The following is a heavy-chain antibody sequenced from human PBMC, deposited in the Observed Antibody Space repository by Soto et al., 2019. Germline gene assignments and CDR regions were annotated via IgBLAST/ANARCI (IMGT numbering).Heavy chain of an antibody. J-gene: IGHJ4*02. V-gene: IGHV4-59*08. CDR1: GGSISSYY. CDR2: IYYSGST. D-gene: IGHD6-13*01. Sequence: SETLSLTCTVSGGSISSYYWSWIRQPPGKGLEWIGYIYYSGSTNYNPSLKSRVTISVDTSKNQFSRKLSSVTAADTAVYYCARHGSSSPSFDYWGQGTLVTVSS. CDR3: ARHGSSSPSFDY.